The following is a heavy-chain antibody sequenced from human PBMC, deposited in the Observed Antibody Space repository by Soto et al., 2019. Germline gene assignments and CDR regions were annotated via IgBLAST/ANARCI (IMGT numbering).Heavy chain of an antibody. Sequence: SETLSLTCTVSGGSISSGDYYWSWIRQPPGKGLEWIGYIYYSGSTYYNPSLKSRVTISVDTSKNQFSLKLSSVTAADTAVYYCARDRCSGGSCYFSYYYGMDVWGQGTTVTVSS. D-gene: IGHD2-15*01. J-gene: IGHJ6*02. V-gene: IGHV4-30-4*01. CDR2: IYYSGST. CDR3: ARDRCSGGSCYFSYYYGMDV. CDR1: GGSISSGDYY.